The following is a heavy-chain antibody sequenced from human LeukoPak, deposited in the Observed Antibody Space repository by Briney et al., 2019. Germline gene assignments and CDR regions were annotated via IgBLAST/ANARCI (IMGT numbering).Heavy chain of an antibody. CDR1: GGSFSGYY. J-gene: IGHJ5*02. D-gene: IGHD5-18*01. V-gene: IGHV4-34*01. CDR3: ASRSGGGYSYGSNWFDP. CDR2: INHSGGT. Sequence: SETLSLTCAVYGGSFSGYYWSWIRQPPGKGLEWIGEINHSGGTNYNPSLKSRVTVSVDTSKNQFSLKLSSVTAADTAVYYCASRSGGGYSYGSNWFDPWGQGTLVTVSS.